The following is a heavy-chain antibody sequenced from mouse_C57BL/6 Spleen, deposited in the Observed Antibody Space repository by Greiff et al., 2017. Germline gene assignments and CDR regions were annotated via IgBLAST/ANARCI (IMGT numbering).Heavy chain of an antibody. D-gene: IGHD2-3*01. J-gene: IGHJ2*01. V-gene: IGHV2-6-1*01. Sequence: QVQLQQSGPGLVAPSQCLSISCTVSGFSLTSYGVHWVRQPPGKGLEWLVVIWSDGSTTYNSALKSRLSSSKDNSKSQVFLKMNSLQTDDTAMYYCARHDYDGSPFCYWGQSTTLSVSS. CDR3: ARHDYDGSPFCY. CDR1: GFSLTSYG. CDR2: IWSDGST.